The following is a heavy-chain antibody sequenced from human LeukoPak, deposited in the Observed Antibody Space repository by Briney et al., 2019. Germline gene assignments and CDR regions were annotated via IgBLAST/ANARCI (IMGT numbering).Heavy chain of an antibody. Sequence: GGSRRLSCAASGFTFGDFAMSWVRQAPGKGLEWVSLISGGAYSTYYADSVKGRFTISRDNSKNTLSLQMNSLRAEDTAIYFCAKDSRGYDKPFDSWGQGTPVTVSS. J-gene: IGHJ4*02. CDR1: GFTFGDFA. CDR3: AKDSRGYDKPFDS. V-gene: IGHV3-23*01. CDR2: ISGGAYST. D-gene: IGHD5-18*01.